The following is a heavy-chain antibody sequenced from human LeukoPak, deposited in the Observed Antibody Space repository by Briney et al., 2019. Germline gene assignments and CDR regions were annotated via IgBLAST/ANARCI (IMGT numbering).Heavy chain of an antibody. Sequence: SETLSLTCTVSGCFSSSYYWSWIRQPAGKGLEWIGRVYTSESTYYNPSLKSRVTMSVDTSKNQFSLKLSSVTAADTAVYYCERDKLGDYVWGSYRWYYFDYWGQGTLVTVSS. CDR3: ERDKLGDYVWGSYRWYYFDY. CDR1: GCFSSSYY. J-gene: IGHJ4*02. D-gene: IGHD3-16*02. V-gene: IGHV4-4*07. CDR2: VYTSEST.